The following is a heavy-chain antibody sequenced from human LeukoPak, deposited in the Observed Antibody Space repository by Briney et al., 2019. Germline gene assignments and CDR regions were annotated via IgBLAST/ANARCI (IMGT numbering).Heavy chain of an antibody. D-gene: IGHD2/OR15-2a*01. V-gene: IGHV3-48*01. CDR1: GFTFSSYS. Sequence: GGSLRLSCAASGFTFSSYSMNWVRQAPGKGLEWVSYISSSSSTIYYADSVKGRFTISRDNAKNSLYLQMNSLRADDTAVYYCARDFKDSTYYNFDCWGQGTLVTVSS. CDR3: ARDFKDSTYYNFDC. J-gene: IGHJ4*02. CDR2: ISSSSSTI.